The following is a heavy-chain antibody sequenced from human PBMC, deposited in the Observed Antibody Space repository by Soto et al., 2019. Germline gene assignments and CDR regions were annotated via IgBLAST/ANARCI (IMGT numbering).Heavy chain of an antibody. CDR1: GGSFSGYY. CDR2: INHSGST. J-gene: IGHJ4*02. V-gene: IGHV4-34*01. D-gene: IGHD3-3*01. CDR3: AREGITIFGVVPFDY. Sequence: PPETLSLTCAVYGGSFSGYYWSWIRQPPGKGLEWIGEINHSGSTNYNPSLKSRVTISVDTSKNQFSLKLSSVTAADTAVYYCAREGITIFGVVPFDYWGQGTLVTVSS.